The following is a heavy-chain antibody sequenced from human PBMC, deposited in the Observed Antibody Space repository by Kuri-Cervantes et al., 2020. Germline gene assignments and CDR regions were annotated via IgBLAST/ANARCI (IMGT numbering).Heavy chain of an antibody. CDR1: GFTFSSYA. CDR3: ARAGYSSSWKSGYNWFDP. Sequence: GGSLRLSCVASGFTFSSYAIHWVRQAPGKGLEWVAVISYDGSNKYYADSVKGRFTISRDNSKNTLYLQMNSLRAEDTAVYYCARAGYSSSWKSGYNWFDPWGQGTLVTVSS. V-gene: IGHV3-30*07. CDR2: ISYDGSNK. D-gene: IGHD6-13*01. J-gene: IGHJ5*02.